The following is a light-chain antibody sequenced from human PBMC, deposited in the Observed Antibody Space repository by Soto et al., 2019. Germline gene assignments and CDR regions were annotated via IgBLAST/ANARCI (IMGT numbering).Light chain of an antibody. J-gene: IGLJ1*01. CDR1: SGHSSYI. V-gene: IGLV4-60*02. CDR3: ETWDSNAYV. CDR2: LEGSGSY. Sequence: QLVLTQSSSASASLGSSVKLTCTLSSGHSSYIIAWHQQQPGKAPRYLMKLEGSGSYNKGSGVPDRFSGSSSGADRYLTISNLPFEDEADYYCETWDSNAYVFGTGTKLTVL.